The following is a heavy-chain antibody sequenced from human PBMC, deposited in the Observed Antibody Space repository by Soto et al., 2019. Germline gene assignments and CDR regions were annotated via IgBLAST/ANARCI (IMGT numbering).Heavy chain of an antibody. J-gene: IGHJ3*02. Sequence: WASVKVSCKASGGTFSSYAISWVRQAPGQGLEWMGGIIPIFGTANYAQKFQGRVTITADKSTSTAYMELSSLRSEDTAVYYCARGTAYYDILTWHLREHAYDIWGQGTMVTVSS. CDR3: ARGTAYYDILTWHLREHAYDI. CDR2: IIPIFGTA. V-gene: IGHV1-69*06. CDR1: GGTFSSYA. D-gene: IGHD3-9*01.